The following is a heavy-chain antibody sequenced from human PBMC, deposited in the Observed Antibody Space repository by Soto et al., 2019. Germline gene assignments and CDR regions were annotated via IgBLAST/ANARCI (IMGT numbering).Heavy chain of an antibody. CDR1: GYTFTSYD. J-gene: IGHJ4*02. D-gene: IGHD6-13*01. CDR2: INASNGNT. CDR3: ARGLIAAAAHHFDY. Sequence: SVKVSCKASGYTFTSYDINWVRQATGQRLEWMGWINASNGNTKYSQKFQGRVTITRDTSASTAYMELSSLRSEDTAVYYCARGLIAAAAHHFDYWGQGTLVTV. V-gene: IGHV1-3*01.